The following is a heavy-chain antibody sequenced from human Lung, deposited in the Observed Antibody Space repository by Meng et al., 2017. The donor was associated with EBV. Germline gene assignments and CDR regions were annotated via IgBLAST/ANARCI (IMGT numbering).Heavy chain of an antibody. CDR2: FVNNVDT. Sequence: QVSLRQVGAGVKKHGASVRVSCEASGYTFASYGISWLRQAPGQGLEWMGWFVNNVDTYSAQKFQGRVTMTTDTHTSTAFMELRSLRSDDTAVYYCARGTPGRSYSDYWGQGTLVTVSS. CDR1: GYTFASYG. J-gene: IGHJ4*02. V-gene: IGHV1-18*01. D-gene: IGHD3-10*01. CDR3: ARGTPGRSYSDY.